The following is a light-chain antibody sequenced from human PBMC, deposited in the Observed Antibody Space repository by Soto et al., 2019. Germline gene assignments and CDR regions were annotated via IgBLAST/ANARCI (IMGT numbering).Light chain of an antibody. CDR3: QQYNGYSRT. CDR1: QSIGSW. CDR2: KTS. Sequence: DTQMTQSPSTLSASVGDRVTITCRASQSIGSWLAWYQQKPGKAPKLLIYKTSILENGVPSRFSGSGSGTEFTLTISSMQPDDFATFYCQQYNGYSRTFGQGTKVE. J-gene: IGKJ1*01. V-gene: IGKV1-5*03.